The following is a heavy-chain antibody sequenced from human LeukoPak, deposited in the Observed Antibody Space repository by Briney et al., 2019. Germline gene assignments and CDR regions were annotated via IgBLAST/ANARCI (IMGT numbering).Heavy chain of an antibody. CDR2: ISYDGSNK. Sequence: QPGGSLRLSCAASGFTFSSYAMHWVRQAPGKGLEWVAVISYDGSNKYYADSVKGRFTISRDNSKNTLYLQMNSLRAEDTAVYYCAREKDTAMVALDYWGQGTLVTVSS. V-gene: IGHV3-30-3*01. D-gene: IGHD5-18*01. CDR3: AREKDTAMVALDY. J-gene: IGHJ4*02. CDR1: GFTFSSYA.